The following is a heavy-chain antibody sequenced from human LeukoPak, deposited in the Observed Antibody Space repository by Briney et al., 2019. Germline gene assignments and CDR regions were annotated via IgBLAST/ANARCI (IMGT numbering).Heavy chain of an antibody. Sequence: ASVKVSCKASGYTFSSYAMNWVRQAPGQGLEWMGWINTNTGNPTYAQGFTGRFVFSLHTSVSTAYLQISSLKAEDTAVYYCASAGYSSGWQKTDYWGQGTLVTVSS. D-gene: IGHD6-19*01. CDR1: GYTFSSYA. CDR2: INTNTGNP. V-gene: IGHV7-4-1*02. CDR3: ASAGYSSGWQKTDY. J-gene: IGHJ4*02.